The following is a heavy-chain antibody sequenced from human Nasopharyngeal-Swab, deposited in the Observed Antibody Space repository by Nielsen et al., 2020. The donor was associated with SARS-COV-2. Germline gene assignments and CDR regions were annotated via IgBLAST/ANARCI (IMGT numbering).Heavy chain of an antibody. CDR1: RGTFSIYA. CDR2: LIPIFGTA. CDR3: ARAPPGGQQWPPRP. V-gene: IGHV1-69*13. D-gene: IGHD6-19*01. J-gene: IGHJ5*02. Sequence: SVNVSCTASRGTFSIYAISWVRQAPGQGLEWMGGLIPIFGTANYAQKFQGRVTITADESTSTAYMELSSLRSEDTAVYYCARAPPGGQQWPPRPWGQGTLVTVSS.